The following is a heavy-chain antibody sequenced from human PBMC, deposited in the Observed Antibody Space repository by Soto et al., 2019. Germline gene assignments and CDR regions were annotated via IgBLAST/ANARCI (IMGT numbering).Heavy chain of an antibody. CDR2: ISAYNGNT. CDR3: ARELGDYYGSGSYFHSFDY. CDR1: GYTFTSYG. D-gene: IGHD3-10*01. Sequence: GASVKVSCKASGYTFTSYGISWVRQAPGQGLEWMGWISAYNGNTNYAQKLQGRVTMTTDTSTSTAYMELRSLRSDDTAVYYCARELGDYYGSGSYFHSFDYWGQGTLVTVSS. J-gene: IGHJ4*02. V-gene: IGHV1-18*01.